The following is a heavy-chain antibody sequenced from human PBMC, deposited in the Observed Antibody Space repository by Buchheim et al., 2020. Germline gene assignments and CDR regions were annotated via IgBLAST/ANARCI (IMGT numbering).Heavy chain of an antibody. V-gene: IGHV1-2*02. J-gene: IGHJ6*02. CDR1: GYTFTGYY. CDR2: INPNSGGT. D-gene: IGHD5-18*01. CDR3: ARVDTAMVTFYYYYYGMDV. Sequence: QVQLVQSGAEVKKPGASVKVSCKASGYTFTGYYMHWVRQAPGQGLEWMGWINPNSGGTNYAQKFQGRVTMTRNTPISTAYMELSSLRSEDTAVYYCARVDTAMVTFYYYYYGMDVWGQGTT.